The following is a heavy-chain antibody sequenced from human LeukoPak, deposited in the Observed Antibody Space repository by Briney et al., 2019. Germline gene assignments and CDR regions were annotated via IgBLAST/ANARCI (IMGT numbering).Heavy chain of an antibody. V-gene: IGHV3-20*04. D-gene: IGHD6-19*01. CDR1: GFTFDDYG. Sequence: GGSLRLSCAASGFTFDDYGMSWVRQAPGKGLEWISGINWNGGSTGYADSVKGRFTISRDNSKNTLYLQINSLRAEDTAVYYCAKRYSSGAFDYWGQGTLVTVSS. CDR3: AKRYSSGAFDY. J-gene: IGHJ4*02. CDR2: INWNGGST.